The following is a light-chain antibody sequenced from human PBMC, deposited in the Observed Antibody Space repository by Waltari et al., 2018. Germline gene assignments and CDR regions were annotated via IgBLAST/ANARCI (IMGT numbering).Light chain of an antibody. Sequence: SYELTQPPSVSVSPGQTASITCSGDKLGDKYACWYQQKPGQSPVLVIYQDSKRPSVIPERFSGSNSGNTATLTISGTQAMDEADYYCQAWDSSFYVFGTGTKVTVL. J-gene: IGLJ1*01. CDR2: QDS. CDR1: KLGDKY. CDR3: QAWDSSFYV. V-gene: IGLV3-1*01.